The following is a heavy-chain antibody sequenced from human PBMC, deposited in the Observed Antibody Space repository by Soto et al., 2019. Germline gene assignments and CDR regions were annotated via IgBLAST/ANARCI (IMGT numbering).Heavy chain of an antibody. CDR1: GFTFADYA. Sequence: EVQLVESGGGLVQPGRYLRLSCTASGFTFADYALSWFRQAPGKGLKWVGFIRSKDHGVTKEYAASVKGKLTISRDDSKRIASLQMNSLKTEDTAVYYCTRARESVDTAMAAFDYWCQGTLVTVSS. V-gene: IGHV3-49*03. CDR3: TRARESVDTAMAAFDY. J-gene: IGHJ4*02. CDR2: IRSKDHGVTK. D-gene: IGHD5-18*01.